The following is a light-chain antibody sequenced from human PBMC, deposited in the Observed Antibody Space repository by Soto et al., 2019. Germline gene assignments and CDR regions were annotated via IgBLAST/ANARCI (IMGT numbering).Light chain of an antibody. CDR3: SSYAGSGLVV. CDR1: SSDVGAYHF. Sequence: QSVLTQPPSASGSPGQSVTISCTGTSSDVGAYHFVSWYQQRPGKAPELMIYEVNKRPSGVPDRFSGSKSGNTASLTVSGLHSDDEADYYCSSYAGSGLVVFGGGTKLTVL. V-gene: IGLV2-8*01. CDR2: EVN. J-gene: IGLJ2*01.